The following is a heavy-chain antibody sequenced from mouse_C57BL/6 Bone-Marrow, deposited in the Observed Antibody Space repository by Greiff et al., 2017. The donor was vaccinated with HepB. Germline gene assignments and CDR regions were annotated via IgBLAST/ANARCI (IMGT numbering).Heavy chain of an antibody. D-gene: IGHD2-4*01. J-gene: IGHJ2*01. CDR2: IRLKSDNYAT. Sequence: EVKLEESGGGLVQPGGSMKLSCVASGFTFSNYWMNWVRQSPEKGLEWVAQIRLKSDNYATHYAESVKGRFTISRDDSKSSVYLQMNNLRAEDTGIYYCTGNPIYYDYVRGYWGQGTTLTVSS. CDR1: GFTFSNYW. V-gene: IGHV6-3*01. CDR3: TGNPIYYDYVRGY.